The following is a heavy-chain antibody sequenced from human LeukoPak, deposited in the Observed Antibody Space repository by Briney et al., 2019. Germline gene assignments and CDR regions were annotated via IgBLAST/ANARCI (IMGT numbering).Heavy chain of an antibody. CDR1: GFPFKSYP. V-gene: IGHV3-23*01. Sequence: GGSLRLSCAASGFPFKSYPMTWVRQAPGKGLEWVSAVGDNGGGAFYADSVKGRFSISKDIFSDTLYLQMDSLTAADTAVYYCTKGGWGSPFDYWGQGTLVTVSS. CDR2: VGDNGGGA. CDR3: TKGGWGSPFDY. J-gene: IGHJ4*02. D-gene: IGHD7-27*01.